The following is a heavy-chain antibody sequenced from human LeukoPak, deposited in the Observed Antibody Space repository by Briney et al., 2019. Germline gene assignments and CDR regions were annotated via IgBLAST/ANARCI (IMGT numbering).Heavy chain of an antibody. V-gene: IGHV3-48*01. J-gene: IGHJ4*02. CDR1: GFTFSSYS. D-gene: IGHD6-13*01. CDR3: AKDRGSSWYRDYYFDY. CDR2: ISSSSTI. Sequence: GGSLRLSCAASGFTFSSYSMNWVRQAPGKGLEWVSYISSSSTIYYADSVKGRFTISRDNSKNTLYLQMNSLRAEDTAVYYCAKDRGSSWYRDYYFDYWGQGTLVTVSS.